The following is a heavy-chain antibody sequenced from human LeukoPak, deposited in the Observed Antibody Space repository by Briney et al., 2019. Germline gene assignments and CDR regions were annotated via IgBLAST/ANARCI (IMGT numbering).Heavy chain of an antibody. CDR2: INPSGGST. CDR3: ARDIVVAPAAIALDY. CDR1: GYTFTSYY. J-gene: IGHJ4*02. D-gene: IGHD2-2*01. Sequence: ASVKVSCKASGYTFTSYYMHWVRQALGQGLEWMGIINPSGGSTSYAQKFQGRVTMTRDTSTSTVYMELSSLRSEDTAVYYCARDIVVAPAAIALDYWGQGTLVTVSS. V-gene: IGHV1-46*01.